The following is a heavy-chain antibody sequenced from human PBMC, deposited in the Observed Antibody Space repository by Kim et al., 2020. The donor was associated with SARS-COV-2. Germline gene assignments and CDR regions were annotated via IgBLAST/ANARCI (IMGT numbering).Heavy chain of an antibody. J-gene: IGHJ4*02. CDR3: ARDGSGWYARLYYFDY. Sequence: LKSRVTMSVDTSNNQFSLKLSSVTAADTAVYYCARDGSGWYARLYYFDYWGQGTLVTVSS. V-gene: IGHV4-39*02. D-gene: IGHD6-19*01.